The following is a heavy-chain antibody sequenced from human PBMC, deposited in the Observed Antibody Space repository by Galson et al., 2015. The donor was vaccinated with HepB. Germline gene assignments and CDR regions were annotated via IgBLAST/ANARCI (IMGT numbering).Heavy chain of an antibody. Sequence: SVKVSCKASGGTFSSYAISWVRQAPGQGLEWMGRIIPILGIANYAQKFQGRVTITADKSTSTAYMELSSLRSEDTAAYYCARGGGSYFRPMDVWGKGTTVTVSS. D-gene: IGHD1-26*01. CDR2: IIPILGIA. CDR3: ARGGGSYFRPMDV. V-gene: IGHV1-69*04. J-gene: IGHJ6*03. CDR1: GGTFSSYA.